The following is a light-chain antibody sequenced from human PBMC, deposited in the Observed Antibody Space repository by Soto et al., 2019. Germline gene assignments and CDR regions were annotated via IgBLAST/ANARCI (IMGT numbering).Light chain of an antibody. CDR1: QSVNTN. CDR2: GAS. Sequence: EIVMTQSPATLSVSPGERATLSCRASQSVNTNVAWYQQEPGQAPRLLIYGASTRATGIPARFSGSVSGTEFALTISSLQSEDFAVYSCQQYNNWPRTFGQGTKVDIK. J-gene: IGKJ1*01. V-gene: IGKV3D-15*01. CDR3: QQYNNWPRT.